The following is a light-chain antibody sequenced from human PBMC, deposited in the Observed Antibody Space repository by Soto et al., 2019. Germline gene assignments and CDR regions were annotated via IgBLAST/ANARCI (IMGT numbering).Light chain of an antibody. CDR1: SNDVCCYNS. CDR2: DVG. J-gene: IGLJ1*01. CDR3: SSYTSSMTNV. V-gene: IGLV2-14*03. Sequence: QSVLTQPASVSWSPGQSITISCTGNSNDVCCYNSVSLYQHHPVNSPNLLLYDVGYWSSGVSYRFSGSKSGNTASLTFSGLQAADEADYFCSSYTSSMTNVFGSGTKVTVL.